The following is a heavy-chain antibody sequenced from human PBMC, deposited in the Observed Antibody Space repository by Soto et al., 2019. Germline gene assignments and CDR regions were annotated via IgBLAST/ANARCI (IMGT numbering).Heavy chain of an antibody. J-gene: IGHJ4*02. V-gene: IGHV1-18*01. CDR1: GYTFTSYG. D-gene: IGHD3-3*01. CDR3: GSDYYVFSGGYYVDSPFDS. Sequence: ASVKVSCKASGYTFTSYGISWVLQAPGQGLEWMGWISAYNGNTNYAQKPQGRVTMTTDTSTSTAYMELRSLRSDDTAVYYCGSDYYVFSGGYYVDSPFDSWPQGPPVTVSS. CDR2: ISAYNGNT.